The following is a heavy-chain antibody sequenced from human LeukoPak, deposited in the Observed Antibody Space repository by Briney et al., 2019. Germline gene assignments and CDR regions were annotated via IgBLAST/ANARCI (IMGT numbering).Heavy chain of an antibody. CDR2: ISSSSYI. CDR1: GFTFSSYS. D-gene: IGHD3-22*01. CDR3: ARGRFDYSDSGGYYRDFDY. Sequence: PGGSLRLSCAASGFTFSSYSMNWVRQAPGKGLEWVSSISSSSYIYYADSVKGRFTISRDNAKNSLYLQMNSLRAEDTAVYYCARGRFDYSDSGGYYRDFDYWGQGTLVTVSS. V-gene: IGHV3-21*01. J-gene: IGHJ4*02.